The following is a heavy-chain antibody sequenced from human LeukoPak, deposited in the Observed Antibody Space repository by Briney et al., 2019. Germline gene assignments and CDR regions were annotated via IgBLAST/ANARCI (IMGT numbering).Heavy chain of an antibody. V-gene: IGHV1-2*02. D-gene: IGHD3-22*01. J-gene: IGHJ5*02. Sequence: ASVKISCKASGYTFTGYYMRWVRQAPGQGLEWMGWINPNSGGTNYAQKFQGRVTMTRDTSISTAYMELSRLRSDDTAMYYCAGDSDSDYYYWGSWFDPWGQGTLVTVSS. CDR2: INPNSGGT. CDR3: AGDSDSDYYYWGSWFDP. CDR1: GYTFTGYY.